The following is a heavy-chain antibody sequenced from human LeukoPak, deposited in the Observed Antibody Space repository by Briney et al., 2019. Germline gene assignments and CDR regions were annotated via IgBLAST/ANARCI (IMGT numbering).Heavy chain of an antibody. J-gene: IGHJ4*02. V-gene: IGHV3-15*01. Sequence: GGSLRLSCAASGFTFSNAWMSWVRQAPGKGLDWVGRIRSKTDGGTADHAASVRGRFTILRDDSKNTLYLQMNSLRAEDTAVYYCAKSGYNRFDYWGQGTLVTVSS. CDR1: GFTFSNAW. D-gene: IGHD5-24*01. CDR3: AKSGYNRFDY. CDR2: IRSKTDGGTA.